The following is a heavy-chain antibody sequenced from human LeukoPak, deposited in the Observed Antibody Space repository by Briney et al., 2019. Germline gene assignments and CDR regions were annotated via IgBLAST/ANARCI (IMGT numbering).Heavy chain of an antibody. CDR3: ARIGEGALGAFDI. J-gene: IGHJ3*02. V-gene: IGHV4-38-2*02. Sequence: PSETLSLTCTFSGYSLNSDYSLNSGFYWGWIRQPPGKGLEWIGSIQHSDSIYYNPSFKSRVTISVDMSKNHFSLQLTSLTAADTAVYYCARIGEGALGAFDIWGQGTMVTVSS. D-gene: IGHD3-10*01. CDR1: GYSLNSDYSLNSGFY. CDR2: IQHSDSI.